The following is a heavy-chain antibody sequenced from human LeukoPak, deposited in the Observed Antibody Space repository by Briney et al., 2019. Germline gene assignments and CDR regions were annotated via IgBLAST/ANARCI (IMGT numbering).Heavy chain of an antibody. CDR3: ARIHSLYYYDSSGYGAFDI. CDR2: ISYDGSNI. CDR1: GFTFSSYG. Sequence: SGGSLRLSCAASGFTFSSYGMHWVRQAPGKGLEWVAVISYDGSNIQYADSVKGRFTISRDNSKNTLYLQMNSLRAEDTAVYHCARIHSLYYYDSSGYGAFDIWGQGTMVTVSS. V-gene: IGHV3-30*03. J-gene: IGHJ3*02. D-gene: IGHD3-22*01.